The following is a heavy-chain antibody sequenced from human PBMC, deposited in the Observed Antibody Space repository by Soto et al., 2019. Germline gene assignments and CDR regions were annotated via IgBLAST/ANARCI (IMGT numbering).Heavy chain of an antibody. CDR2: IIPIFGTA. CDR3: ARMETAMVRPGFDY. CDR1: GGTFSSYS. V-gene: IGHV1-69*13. D-gene: IGHD5-18*01. Sequence: SVKVSCKASGGTFSSYSISWVRHAPGQGLEWMGGIIPIFGTANYAQKFQGRVTITADESTSTAYMELSSLRSEDTAVYYCARMETAMVRPGFDYWGQGTLVTVSS. J-gene: IGHJ4*02.